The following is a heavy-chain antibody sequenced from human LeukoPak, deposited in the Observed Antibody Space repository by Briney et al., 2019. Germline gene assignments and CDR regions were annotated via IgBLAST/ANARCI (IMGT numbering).Heavy chain of an antibody. CDR1: GGSLSSYY. CDR2: IYYTGST. V-gene: IGHV4-59*01. J-gene: IGHJ3*02. CDR3: ARVRCSSTSCYSRSTFDI. D-gene: IGHD2-2*02. Sequence: SETLSLTCTVSGGSLSSYYWSWIWQPPGKGLEWIGYIYYTGSTNYNPSLKSRVTISVDTSKNQFSLKLSSVTAADTAVYYCARVRCSSTSCYSRSTFDIWGQGTMVTVSS.